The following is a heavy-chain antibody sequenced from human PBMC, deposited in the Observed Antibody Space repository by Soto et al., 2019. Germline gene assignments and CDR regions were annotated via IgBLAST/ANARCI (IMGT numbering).Heavy chain of an antibody. CDR3: ARLHSAGTPKADMDV. CDR1: GYSFSSHW. D-gene: IGHD1-7*01. Sequence: PGESVKISCQGSGYSFSSHWIAWVRQMSGKGLELMGIIYPGDSDTRYSPSFQGQVTISADRSISTAFLQWSDLKASDTAMYYCARLHSAGTPKADMDVWGQGTTVTVSS. V-gene: IGHV5-51*01. J-gene: IGHJ6*02. CDR2: IYPGDSDT.